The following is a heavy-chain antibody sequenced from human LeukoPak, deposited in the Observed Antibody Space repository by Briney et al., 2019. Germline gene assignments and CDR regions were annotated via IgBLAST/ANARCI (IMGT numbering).Heavy chain of an antibody. V-gene: IGHV3-23*01. Sequence: GGSLRHSCAASGFTFSNYAMSWVRQAPGKGLEWVSAITGSGGNTYYADSVKGRFTISRDNSKNTVFLQMNSLRAEDTAVYYCAKWGDYDVLTGYYVSDYWGQGTLVTVSS. CDR3: AKWGDYDVLTGYYVSDY. J-gene: IGHJ4*02. CDR2: ITGSGGNT. CDR1: GFTFSNYA. D-gene: IGHD3-9*01.